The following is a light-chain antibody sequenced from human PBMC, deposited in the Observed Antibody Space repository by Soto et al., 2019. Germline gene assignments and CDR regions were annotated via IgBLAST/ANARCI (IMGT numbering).Light chain of an antibody. V-gene: IGLV1-40*01. CDR1: ASNIGANYD. Sequence: QSLLTQPPSVSVAPGQMVTISCTGGASNIGANYDVHWYQQLPGTAPKLLIYGTSNRPSGVPDRFSGSKSGTSASLAITGLQAEDEANYFCQSYDFTLGAFWVFGGGTKVTVL. CDR2: GTS. J-gene: IGLJ3*02. CDR3: QSYDFTLGAFWV.